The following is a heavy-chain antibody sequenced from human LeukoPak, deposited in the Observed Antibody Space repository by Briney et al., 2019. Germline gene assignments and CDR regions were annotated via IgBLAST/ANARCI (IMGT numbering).Heavy chain of an antibody. D-gene: IGHD3-9*01. CDR2: MYHSGSP. Sequence: SETLSLTCAVSGGSISSSNWWSWVRQPPGKGLEWIGEMYHSGSPNYNPSLKSRVTMSVDKPKNQFSLKLSSVTAADTAVYYCARDYTGYFPWGQGTLVIVSS. V-gene: IGHV4-4*02. CDR1: GGSISSSNW. J-gene: IGHJ5*02. CDR3: ARDYTGYFP.